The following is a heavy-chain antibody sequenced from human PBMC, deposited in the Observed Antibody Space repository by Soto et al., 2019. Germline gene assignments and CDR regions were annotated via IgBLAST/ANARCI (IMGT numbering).Heavy chain of an antibody. CDR2: IYPGDSDT. CDR1: GYSFSSHW. V-gene: IGHV5-51*01. Sequence: GESLKISCKGSGYSFSSHWVAWVRQMPEKGLEWIGTIYPGDSDTKYSSAFRGHVTISADTSVSTAYLQWRSLEATDSATYYCARYSRSYWHYLDFWGQGTLVTVAS. D-gene: IGHD1-26*01. CDR3: ARYSRSYWHYLDF. J-gene: IGHJ4*02.